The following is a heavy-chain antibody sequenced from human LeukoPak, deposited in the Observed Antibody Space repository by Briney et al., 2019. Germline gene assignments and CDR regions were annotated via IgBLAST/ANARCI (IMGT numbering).Heavy chain of an antibody. CDR1: GFTFSSYG. CDR3: ARSLCSSTSCKPYYFDS. J-gene: IGHJ4*02. V-gene: IGHV3-30*03. Sequence: GGSLRLSCAASGFTFSSYGMHWVRQAPGKGLEWVAVISYDGSDKNYADSVKGRFTISRDNSKNTLYLQMNSLRAEDTAVYYCARSLCSSTSCKPYYFDSWGQGTLVTVSS. CDR2: ISYDGSDK. D-gene: IGHD2-2*01.